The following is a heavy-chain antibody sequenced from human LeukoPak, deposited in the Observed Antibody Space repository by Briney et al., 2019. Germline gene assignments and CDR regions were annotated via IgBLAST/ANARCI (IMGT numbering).Heavy chain of an antibody. Sequence: PGGSLRLSCAASGFILSSNHMHWVRQAPGKGLEWVSVIYSGGKTYYAESVKGRFTISRDNSENTLYLQMNSLRAEDSAVYCGARSYISSPLGYCGEGTLVTVSS. D-gene: IGHD3-10*01. CDR1: GFILSSNH. CDR2: IYSGGKT. CDR3: ARSYISSPLGY. J-gene: IGHJ4*02. V-gene: IGHV3-53*01.